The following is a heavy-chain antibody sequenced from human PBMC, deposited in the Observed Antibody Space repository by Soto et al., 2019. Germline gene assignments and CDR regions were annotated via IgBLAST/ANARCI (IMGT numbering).Heavy chain of an antibody. CDR2: IIPIFGTA. CDR3: GRERGSYDYYYGRDV. Sequence: SVKVSCKASGGTFSSYAISWVRQAPGQGLEWMGGIIPIFGTANYAQKFQGRVTITADESTKTPYMELSSLRSEDTPVYYCGRERGSYDYYYGRDVGAQGTTVPVSS. CDR1: GGTFSSYA. D-gene: IGHD1-26*01. V-gene: IGHV1-69*13. J-gene: IGHJ6*02.